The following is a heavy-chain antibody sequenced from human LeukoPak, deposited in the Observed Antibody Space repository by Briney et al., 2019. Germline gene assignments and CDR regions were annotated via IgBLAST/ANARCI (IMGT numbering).Heavy chain of an antibody. CDR2: FDPEDGET. V-gene: IGHV1-24*01. Sequence: ASVKVSCKVSGYTLTKLSMHWVRQAPGKGLERMGGFDPEDGETIYAQKFQGRVTMTEDTSTDTAHMELSSLRSEDTAVYYCATLGSYSSSWYGAYFDYWGQGTLITVSS. J-gene: IGHJ4*02. D-gene: IGHD6-13*01. CDR1: GYTLTKLS. CDR3: ATLGSYSSSWYGAYFDY.